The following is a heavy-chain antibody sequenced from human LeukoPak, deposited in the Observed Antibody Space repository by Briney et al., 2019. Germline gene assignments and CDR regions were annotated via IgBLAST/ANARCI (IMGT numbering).Heavy chain of an antibody. D-gene: IGHD5-18*01. CDR1: GFTFSTYG. Sequence: PGGPLRLSCAASGFTFSTYGMHWVRQAPGKGLEWVAFIRCDGSNKYYADSVKGRFTISRDNSKNTLYLQMNSLRAEDTAVYYCAKDRGYSYAYFDFRGQGTLVTVSS. J-gene: IGHJ4*02. CDR3: AKDRGYSYAYFDF. V-gene: IGHV3-30*02. CDR2: IRCDGSNK.